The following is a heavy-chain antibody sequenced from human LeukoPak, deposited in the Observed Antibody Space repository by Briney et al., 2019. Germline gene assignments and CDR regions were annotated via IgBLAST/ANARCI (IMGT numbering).Heavy chain of an antibody. CDR1: GFTFSSYS. V-gene: IGHV3-48*01. CDR3: ASGAGHYYDSSIRPRWFDY. Sequence: PGGSLRLSCAASGFTFSSYSMNWVRRAPGKGLEWVSYISSSSSTIYYADSVKGRFTISRDNAKNSLYLQMNSLRAEDTAVYYCASGAGHYYDSSIRPRWFDYWGQGTLVTVSS. CDR2: ISSSSSTI. D-gene: IGHD3-22*01. J-gene: IGHJ4*02.